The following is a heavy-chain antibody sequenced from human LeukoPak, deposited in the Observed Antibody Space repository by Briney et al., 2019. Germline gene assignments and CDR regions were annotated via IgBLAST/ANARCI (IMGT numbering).Heavy chain of an antibody. D-gene: IGHD6-6*01. Sequence: PGGSLRLSCAASGFTFSSYAMHWVRQAPGKGLEWVAVISYDGSNKYYADSVKGRFTISRDNSKNALYLQMNSLRAEDTAVYYCAKGSHSSSLWFFDYWGQGTLVTVSS. CDR3: AKGSHSSSLWFFDY. CDR1: GFTFSSYA. V-gene: IGHV3-30-3*02. CDR2: ISYDGSNK. J-gene: IGHJ4*02.